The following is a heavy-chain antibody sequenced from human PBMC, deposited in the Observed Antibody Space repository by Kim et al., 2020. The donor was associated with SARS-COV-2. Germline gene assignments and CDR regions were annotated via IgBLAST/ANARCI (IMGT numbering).Heavy chain of an antibody. J-gene: IGHJ4*02. V-gene: IGHV4-30-4*01. Sequence: SETLSLTCGVSGDSISSGDYFWHWIRQPPGKGLEWLGDIYYTGSTSYNPSLKSRLSISLETSENKFSLTLTSVTVADTATYYCARDNDSGAIGYWGQGIVVIVSS. CDR3: ARDNDSGAIGY. CDR1: GDSISSGDYF. CDR2: IYYTGST. D-gene: IGHD2-15*01.